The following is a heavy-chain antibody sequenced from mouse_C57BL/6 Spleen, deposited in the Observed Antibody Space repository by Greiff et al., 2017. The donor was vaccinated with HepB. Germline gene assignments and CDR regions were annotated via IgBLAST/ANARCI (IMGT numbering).Heavy chain of an antibody. V-gene: IGHV1-55*01. CDR1: GYTFTSYW. D-gene: IGHD2-4*01. CDR2: IYPGSGST. Sequence: QVQLQQPGAELVKPGASVKMSCKASGYTFTSYWITWVKQRPGQGLEWIGDIYPGSGSTNYNEKFKSKATLTVDTSSSTAYMQLSSLTSEDSAVYYCARPMINYYAMDYWGQGTPVTVSS. CDR3: ARPMINYYAMDY. J-gene: IGHJ4*01.